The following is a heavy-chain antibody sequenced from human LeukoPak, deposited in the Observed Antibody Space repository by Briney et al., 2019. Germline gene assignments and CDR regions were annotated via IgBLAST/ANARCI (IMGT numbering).Heavy chain of an antibody. D-gene: IGHD3-3*01. Sequence: ASVKVSCKVSGYTLTELSMHWVRQAPGKGLEWMGGFDPEDGETIYAQKFQGRVTMTEDTSTDTAYMELSSLRSEDTAVYYCATVTTMFLSRAFDIWGQGTMVTVSS. CDR3: ATVTTMFLSRAFDI. CDR1: GYTLTELS. V-gene: IGHV1-24*01. J-gene: IGHJ3*02. CDR2: FDPEDGET.